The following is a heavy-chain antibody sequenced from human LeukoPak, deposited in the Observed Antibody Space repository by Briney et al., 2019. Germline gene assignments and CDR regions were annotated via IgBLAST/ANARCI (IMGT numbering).Heavy chain of an antibody. Sequence: PGGSLRLSCAASGFPFSSYAMNWVRLAPGKGMEWVSSISSSSRNIYYADSVKGRFTISRDNAKNSLYLQMNGLRAEDTAVYYCATEFLGAVAETGDYWGQGTLVTVSS. D-gene: IGHD6-19*01. CDR1: GFPFSSYA. CDR3: ATEFLGAVAETGDY. J-gene: IGHJ4*02. V-gene: IGHV3-21*01. CDR2: ISSSSRNI.